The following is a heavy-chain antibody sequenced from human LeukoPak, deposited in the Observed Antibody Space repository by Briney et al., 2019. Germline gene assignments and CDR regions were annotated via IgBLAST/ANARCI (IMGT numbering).Heavy chain of an antibody. Sequence: SETLSLTCSVSGGSMTSFTYWWGWIRQPPGKGLEWIGNIYSSGNTYYIPSLKSRLTMSVDTSQNLFSLKLTSVTAADTAIYYCATRREGYTYFGYWGQGALVTVSS. CDR3: ATRREGYTYFGY. D-gene: IGHD5-24*01. J-gene: IGHJ4*02. V-gene: IGHV4-39*01. CDR2: IYSSGNT. CDR1: GGSMTSFTYW.